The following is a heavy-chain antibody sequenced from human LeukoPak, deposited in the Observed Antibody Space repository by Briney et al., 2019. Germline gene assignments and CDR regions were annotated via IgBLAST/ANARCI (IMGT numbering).Heavy chain of an antibody. D-gene: IGHD5-12*01. J-gene: IGHJ4*02. V-gene: IGHV4-30-4*01. CDR2: IYYSGST. Sequence: SQTLSLTCTVSGGSISSGDYYWSWIRQPPGKGLEWIGYIYYSGSTYYNPSLKSRVTISVDTSKNQFSLKLSSVTAADTAVYYCARGGYSGYQTTYYFDCWSQGTLVTVSS. CDR1: GGSISSGDYY. CDR3: ARGGYSGYQTTYYFDC.